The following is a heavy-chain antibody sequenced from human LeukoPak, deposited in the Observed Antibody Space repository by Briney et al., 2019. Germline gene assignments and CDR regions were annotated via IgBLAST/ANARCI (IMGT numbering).Heavy chain of an antibody. CDR1: GFTFSSYW. Sequence: GGSLRLSCAASGFTFSSYWMSCVRQAPGRGLEGVANIKQDGSEKYYVDSVKRRFTISRDNAKNSLYLQMNSLRAEDTAVYYCARAGEDSRGHYQGFDYWGQGTLVTVSS. J-gene: IGHJ4*02. D-gene: IGHD3-22*01. V-gene: IGHV3-7*01. CDR2: IKQDGSEK. CDR3: ARAGEDSRGHYQGFDY.